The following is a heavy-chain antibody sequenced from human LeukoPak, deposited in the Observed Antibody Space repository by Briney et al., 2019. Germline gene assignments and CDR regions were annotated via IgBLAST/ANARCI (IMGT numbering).Heavy chain of an antibody. Sequence: SETLSLTCTVSGGSISTYYWSWIRQPPGKGQEWIGYMYTSGSTNYNPSLKSRATISVDTFKNQFSLKLSSVTAADTAVYYCARLGIPGTDYYYYYMDVWGKGTTVTVSS. J-gene: IGHJ6*03. CDR3: ARLGIPGTDYYYYYMDV. CDR1: GGSISTYY. V-gene: IGHV4-4*09. D-gene: IGHD1-20*01. CDR2: MYTSGST.